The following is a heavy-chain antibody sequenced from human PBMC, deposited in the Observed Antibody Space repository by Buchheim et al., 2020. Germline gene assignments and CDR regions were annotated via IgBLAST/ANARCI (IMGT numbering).Heavy chain of an antibody. J-gene: IGHJ4*02. V-gene: IGHV4-34*01. D-gene: IGHD4-11*01. CDR3: ARRYGDDSYHLGY. Sequence: QVQLQESGPGLVKASETLSLTCAVYGGSFSGHYWNWIRQPPGKGLEWIGEINHSGRANYKPSLKSRVTILVDTSKNQFSLKLTSVTAADTAVYYCARRYGDDSYHLGYWGQGTL. CDR2: INHSGRA. CDR1: GGSFSGHY.